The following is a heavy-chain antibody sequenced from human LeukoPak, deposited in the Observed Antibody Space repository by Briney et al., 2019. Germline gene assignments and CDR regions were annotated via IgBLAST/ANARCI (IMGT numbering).Heavy chain of an antibody. J-gene: IGHJ4*02. CDR3: ATFESPGFGAFDY. Sequence: GGSLRLSCSASGFNFNKYRLNWVRQAPGKGLEWVSSIRNSSSSKYYADSVKGRFTISRDNNKNTLYLQMNSLRAEDTAVYYCATFESPGFGAFDYWGQGTLVTVSS. D-gene: IGHD3-10*01. CDR1: GFNFNKYR. V-gene: IGHV3-21*04. CDR2: IRNSSSSK.